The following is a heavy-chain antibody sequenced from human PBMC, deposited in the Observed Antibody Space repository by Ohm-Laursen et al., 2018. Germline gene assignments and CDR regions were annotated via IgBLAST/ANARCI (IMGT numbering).Heavy chain of an antibody. J-gene: IGHJ4*02. CDR1: GFIFGDYS. CDR2: ISSGSVTI. D-gene: IGHD1-26*01. CDR3: AKSVVGATTDGYDY. Sequence: SLRLSCAASGFIFGDYSMTWIRQAPGKGLEWISYISSGSVTIHYADSVRGRFTISRDNAKNSLYLQMNSLRAEDTALYYCAKSVVGATTDGYDYWGQGTLVTVSS. V-gene: IGHV3-11*01.